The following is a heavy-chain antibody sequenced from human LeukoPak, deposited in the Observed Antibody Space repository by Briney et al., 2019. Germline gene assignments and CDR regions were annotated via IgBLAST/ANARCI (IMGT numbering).Heavy chain of an antibody. V-gene: IGHV3-23*01. D-gene: IGHD6-19*01. Sequence: GGSLRLSCAASGFTFSSYAMSWVRQAPGKGLQWVSSISGSGYSTYYADSVKGRFTISRDNSNNTLYLQMNSLRAEDTAVYYCAILIAVAGPATFYWGQGTLVTVSS. CDR1: GFTFSSYA. CDR3: AILIAVAGPATFY. J-gene: IGHJ4*02. CDR2: ISGSGYST.